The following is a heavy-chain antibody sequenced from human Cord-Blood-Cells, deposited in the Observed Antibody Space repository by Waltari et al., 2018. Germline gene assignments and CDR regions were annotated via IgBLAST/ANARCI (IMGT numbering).Heavy chain of an antibody. CDR1: GGSFSGYY. Sequence: QVQLQQWGAGLLKPSETLSLTCAVYGGSFSGYYWSWFCQPPGKGLEWMGEINHSGSTNYNPSLKSRVTISVDTSKNQFSLKLSSVTAADTAVYYCARGQFGIAARRGAFDIWGQGTMVTVSS. CDR2: INHSGST. D-gene: IGHD6-6*01. J-gene: IGHJ3*02. CDR3: ARGQFGIAARRGAFDI. V-gene: IGHV4-34*01.